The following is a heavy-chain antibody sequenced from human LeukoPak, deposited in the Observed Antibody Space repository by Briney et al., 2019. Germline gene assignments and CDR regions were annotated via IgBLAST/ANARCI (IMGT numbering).Heavy chain of an antibody. D-gene: IGHD2-15*01. CDR2: IWYDGSNK. CDR1: GFTFSSYD. CDR3: ARDRSGTFDY. Sequence: PGRSLRLSCAASGFTFSSYDMHWVRQAPGKGLEWVALIWYDGSNKYYADSVKGRFTISRDNSRNTLYLQMNSLRAEDTAAYYCARDRSGTFDYWGQGTLVTVSS. V-gene: IGHV3-33*01. J-gene: IGHJ4*02.